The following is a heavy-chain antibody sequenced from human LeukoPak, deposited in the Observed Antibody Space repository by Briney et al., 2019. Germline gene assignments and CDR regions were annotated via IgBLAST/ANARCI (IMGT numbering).Heavy chain of an antibody. CDR3: ARLYYYASGYYYMDV. CDR1: GFTFSSYW. CDR2: INQDGSEK. J-gene: IGHJ6*03. V-gene: IGHV3-7*01. D-gene: IGHD3-10*01. Sequence: PGGSLRLSCAASGFTFSSYWMSWVRQAPGKGLEWLANINQDGSEKYYVDSVKGRFTISRDNAKNSLYLQMNSLRAEDTAVYYCARLYYYASGYYYMDVWGKGTTVTVSS.